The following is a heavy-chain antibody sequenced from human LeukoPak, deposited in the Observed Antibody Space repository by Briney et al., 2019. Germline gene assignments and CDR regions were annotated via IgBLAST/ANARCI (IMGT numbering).Heavy chain of an antibody. J-gene: IGHJ4*02. CDR2: VRGSGGTT. CDR3: ARDARDGYGGNPFDY. V-gene: IGHV3-23*01. CDR1: GFTFSSYA. Sequence: GGSLRLSCAASGFTFSSYAMYWVRQAPGKGLEWVSVVRGSGGTTYYADSVKGRFTISRDNSKNTLYLQMNSLRAEDTAVYYCARDARDGYGGNPFDYWGQGTLVTVSS. D-gene: IGHD4-23*01.